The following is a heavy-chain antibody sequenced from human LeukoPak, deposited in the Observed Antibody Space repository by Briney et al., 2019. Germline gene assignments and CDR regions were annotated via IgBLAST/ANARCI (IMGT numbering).Heavy chain of an antibody. J-gene: IGHJ6*02. CDR3: ARDRGAAPIYGMDV. CDR1: GFIISGDS. Sequence: GGSLRLSCAASGFIISGDSMNWVRQAPGKGLEWIAYISRDSGIKYYADSVRGRFTISRDNSKNTLYLQMNSLRVEDTAVYYCARDRGAAPIYGMDVWGQGTTVTVSS. V-gene: IGHV3-48*01. D-gene: IGHD3-10*01. CDR2: ISRDSGIK.